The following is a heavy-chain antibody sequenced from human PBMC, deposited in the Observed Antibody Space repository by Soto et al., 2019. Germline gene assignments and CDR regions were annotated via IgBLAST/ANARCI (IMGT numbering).Heavy chain of an antibody. CDR2: IIPIFGTA. V-gene: IGHV1-69*01. CDR3: ARAPDDMVRGPEEGFDY. J-gene: IGHJ4*02. D-gene: IGHD3-10*01. Sequence: QVQLVQSGAEVKKPGSSVKVSCKASGGTFSSYDISWVRQAPGQGLEWMGGIIPIFGTANYAQKFQGRVTITADESTSTAYMELSSLRSEDTAVYYSARAPDDMVRGPEEGFDYWGQGTLVTVSS. CDR1: GGTFSSYD.